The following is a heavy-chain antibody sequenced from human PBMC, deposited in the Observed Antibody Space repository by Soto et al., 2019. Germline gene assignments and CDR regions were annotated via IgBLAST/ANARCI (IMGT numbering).Heavy chain of an antibody. J-gene: IGHJ4*02. D-gene: IGHD5-18*01. CDR3: ARGRDTAIVFDY. Sequence: QVQLHKWGAGRLNPSETLSLTCVVYGGSLRGYYWSWIRQPQGKGLEWIGEINHSGSTNYNPSLKSRVTISVDTSKNQFSLKLSSVTAADTAVYYCARGRDTAIVFDYWGQGTLVTVSS. CDR2: INHSGST. CDR1: GGSLRGYY. V-gene: IGHV4-34*01.